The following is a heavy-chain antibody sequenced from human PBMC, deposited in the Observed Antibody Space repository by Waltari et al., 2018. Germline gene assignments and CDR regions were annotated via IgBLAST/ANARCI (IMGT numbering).Heavy chain of an antibody. D-gene: IGHD6-13*01. CDR1: GGSINNYY. J-gene: IGHJ6*02. Sequence: QVQLQESGPGLVKPSETLSLTCTLSGGSINNYYWTWIRQPAGKGLEWIGRIYSSGSTTTYNPSLKSRGSMSLDASKNQFFLRLTSVTAADTAVYFCARVRAIAAGTASYYYALDVWGQGTTVTVSS. CDR3: ARVRAIAAGTASYYYALDV. CDR2: IYSSGST. V-gene: IGHV4-4*07.